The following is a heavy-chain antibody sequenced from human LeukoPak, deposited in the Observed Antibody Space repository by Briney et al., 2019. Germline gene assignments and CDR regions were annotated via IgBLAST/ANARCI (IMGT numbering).Heavy chain of an antibody. CDR2: ISGTGGST. CDR3: AKLLAVPEN. J-gene: IGHJ4*02. D-gene: IGHD6-19*01. V-gene: IGHV3-23*01. CDR1: GFTFSSYA. Sequence: RSGGSLRLSCTASGFTFSSYAMIWVRQAPGKGLDWVSSISGTGGSTYYTDSVKGRFTISRDNSKNTLYLQMNSLRAEDTAVYYCAKLLAVPENWGQGTLVTVSS.